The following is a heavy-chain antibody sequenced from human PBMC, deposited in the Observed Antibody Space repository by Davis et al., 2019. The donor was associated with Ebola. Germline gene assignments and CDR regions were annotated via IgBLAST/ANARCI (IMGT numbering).Heavy chain of an antibody. Sequence: PGGSLRLSCAASGFTFDDYAMHWVRQAPGKGLEWVSGSSWNSGNIAYANSVKGRFTISRDNARNSVYLQMNSLRAEDSALYYCARDRYFDGLDDWFDPWGQGTLVTVSS. CDR1: GFTFDDYA. J-gene: IGHJ5*02. CDR3: ARDRYFDGLDDWFDP. V-gene: IGHV3-9*01. D-gene: IGHD3-9*01. CDR2: SSWNSGNI.